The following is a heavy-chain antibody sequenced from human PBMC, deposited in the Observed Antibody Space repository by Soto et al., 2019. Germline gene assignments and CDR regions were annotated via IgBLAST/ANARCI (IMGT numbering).Heavy chain of an antibody. CDR2: ISSSGSTI. CDR3: ARDRDYYDSSGYCDY. J-gene: IGHJ4*02. Sequence: GGSLRLSCAASGFTFSSYEMNWVRQAPGKGLEWVSYISSSGSTIYYADSVKGRFTISRDNAKNSLYLQMNSLRAEDTAVYYCARDRDYYDSSGYCDYWGQGTLVTVSS. V-gene: IGHV3-48*03. D-gene: IGHD3-22*01. CDR1: GFTFSSYE.